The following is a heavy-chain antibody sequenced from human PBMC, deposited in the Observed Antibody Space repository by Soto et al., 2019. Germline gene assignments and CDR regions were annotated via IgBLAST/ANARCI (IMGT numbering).Heavy chain of an antibody. CDR1: GDTFSSYA. Sequence: QVQLVQSGAEVKKPGSSVKVSCRASGDTFSSYAVNWLRQAPGQGLEWVGRIIPILGTTDYAQKFKGRVTITADKSTNTAYMELSSLRSGDTAIYYCAMRRYCGYHCYYKHYYGMDIWGRGTTVTVAS. V-gene: IGHV1-69*08. CDR3: AMRRYCGYHCYYKHYYGMDI. D-gene: IGHD2-21*02. J-gene: IGHJ6*02. CDR2: IIPILGTT.